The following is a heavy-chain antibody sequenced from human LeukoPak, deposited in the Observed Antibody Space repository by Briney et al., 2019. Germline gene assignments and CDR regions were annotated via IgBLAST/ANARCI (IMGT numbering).Heavy chain of an antibody. D-gene: IGHD6-13*01. CDR2: IYYSETT. Sequence: SETLSLTCTVSGASISNHYWSWIRQPPGKGLEWIAYIYYSETTNYNPSLKSRVTISVDRSKNQLSLKLNSVTAADTAVYYCARHSGSSRGWFDPWGQGTLVTVSS. V-gene: IGHV4-59*08. CDR1: GASISNHY. CDR3: ARHSGSSRGWFDP. J-gene: IGHJ5*02.